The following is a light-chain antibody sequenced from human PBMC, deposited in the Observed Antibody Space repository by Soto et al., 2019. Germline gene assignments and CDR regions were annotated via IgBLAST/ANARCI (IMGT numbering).Light chain of an antibody. J-gene: IGKJ1*01. CDR3: HPYGT. CDR1: QSVSSDY. Sequence: EVVLTQSPGTLSLSPGDTATLSCRAGQSVSSDYLAWYQQKPGQPPRLLIYGASSRATGIPDRFSGSGSGTDFTLTISRLEPEDFAVYYCHPYGTFGQGTRVEIQ. V-gene: IGKV3-20*01. CDR2: GAS.